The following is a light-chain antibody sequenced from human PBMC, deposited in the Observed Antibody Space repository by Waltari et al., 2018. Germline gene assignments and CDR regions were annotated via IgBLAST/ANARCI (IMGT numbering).Light chain of an antibody. CDR2: DVN. J-gene: IGLJ1*01. CDR3: SSYTTGSTRYG. Sequence: QSALTQPASVSGSPGQSITISCTGTSSEIGAYNFVSWYQKHPDKAPKVMIYDVNNRAAGFSSRCSGSKSGNTASRPISGLQAEDEADYYCSSYTTGSTRYGFGSGTKVTGL. CDR1: SSEIGAYNF. V-gene: IGLV2-14*03.